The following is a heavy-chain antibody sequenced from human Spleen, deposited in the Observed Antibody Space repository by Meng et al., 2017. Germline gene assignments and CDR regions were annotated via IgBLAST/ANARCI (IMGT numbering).Heavy chain of an antibody. Sequence: VQLQQRGPGLLKPSETLSLTCVVSGGSFSDYYWSWIRQPPGKGLEWIGEINHSGSTNYNPSLESRATISVDTSQNNLSLKLSSVTAADSAVYYCARGPTTMAHDFDYWGQGTLVTVSS. J-gene: IGHJ4*02. CDR1: GGSFSDYY. V-gene: IGHV4-34*01. CDR2: INHSGST. D-gene: IGHD4-11*01. CDR3: ARGPTTMAHDFDY.